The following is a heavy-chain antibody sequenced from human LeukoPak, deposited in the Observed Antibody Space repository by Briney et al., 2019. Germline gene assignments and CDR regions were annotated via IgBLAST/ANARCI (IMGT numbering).Heavy chain of an antibody. CDR3: AKDSGDDSDYWNWFGP. Sequence: GGSLRLSCAASGFIFSTYAMSWVRQAPGKGLEWVSTITGSGRTTYYADSVKGRFTISRDNSKNTLYLQMNSLRAEDTAVYSCAKDSGDDSDYWNWFGPWGQGTLVTVSS. CDR2: ITGSGRTT. V-gene: IGHV3-23*01. CDR1: GFIFSTYA. D-gene: IGHD3-22*01. J-gene: IGHJ5*02.